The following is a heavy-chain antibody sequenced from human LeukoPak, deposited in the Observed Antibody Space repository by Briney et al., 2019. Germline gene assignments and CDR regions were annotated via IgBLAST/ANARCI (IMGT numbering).Heavy chain of an antibody. Sequence: SETLSLTCTVSGGSISSGDYYWSWIRQPPGKGPEWIGYIYYSGSTYYNPSLKSRVTISVDTSKNQFSLKLSSVTAADTAVYYCARAPFRWAFDIWGQGTMVTVSS. J-gene: IGHJ3*02. D-gene: IGHD5-24*01. CDR2: IYYSGST. CDR3: ARAPFRWAFDI. V-gene: IGHV4-30-4*01. CDR1: GGSISSGDYY.